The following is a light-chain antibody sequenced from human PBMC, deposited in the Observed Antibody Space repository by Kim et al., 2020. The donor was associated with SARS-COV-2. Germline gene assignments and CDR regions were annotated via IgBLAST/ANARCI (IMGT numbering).Light chain of an antibody. V-gene: IGLV3-9*01. Sequence: SVDLGQTARLTCEGDKIERNSEPWHQRKAGQPPVLGIYSPQNRPPGSPGRFSAANSGNTATRTTTRAHAGDEADNYCHVWDSPTAVFGGGTQLTVL. J-gene: IGLJ2*01. CDR2: SPQ. CDR3: HVWDSPTAV. CDR1: KIERNS.